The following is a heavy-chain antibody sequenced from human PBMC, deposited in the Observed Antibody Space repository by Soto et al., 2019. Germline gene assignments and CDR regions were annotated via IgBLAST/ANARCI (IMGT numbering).Heavy chain of an antibody. CDR2: IYYSGST. J-gene: IGHJ6*03. CDR1: GGSISSYY. D-gene: IGHD5-12*01. CDR3: ARALGGYDEGYMDV. Sequence: SETLSLTCTVSGGSISSYYWSWIRQPPGKGLEWIGYIYYSGSTNYNPSLKSRVTISVDTSKNQFSLKLSSVTAADTAVYYCARALGGYDEGYMDVWGKGTTVTVSS. V-gene: IGHV4-59*01.